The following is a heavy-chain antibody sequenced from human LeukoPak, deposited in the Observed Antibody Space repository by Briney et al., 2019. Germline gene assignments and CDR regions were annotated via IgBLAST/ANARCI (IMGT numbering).Heavy chain of an antibody. V-gene: IGHV3-23*01. CDR3: ANYGSGSPYYFDY. CDR1: GFIFNNYG. D-gene: IGHD3-10*01. Sequence: GGSLRLSCAASGFIFNNYGMQWVRQTPGKGLEWVSAISGSGGSTYYADSVKGRFTISRDNSKNTLYLQMNSLRAEDTAVYYCANYGSGSPYYFDYWGQGTLVTVSS. CDR2: ISGSGGST. J-gene: IGHJ4*02.